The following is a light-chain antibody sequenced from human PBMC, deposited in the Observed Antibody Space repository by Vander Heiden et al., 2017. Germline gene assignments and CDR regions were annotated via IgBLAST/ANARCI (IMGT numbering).Light chain of an antibody. V-gene: IGKV1-39*01. CDR3: QQTYSAPLT. CDR2: AAS. J-gene: IGKJ4*01. Sequence: DIQMTQSPSSLSASVGDRVTITCRASQSISSYLHWYQQKPGKAPKLLIYAASSLQSGVPSRFGGSGSGTDFTLTISNLQREDFATYYCQQTYSAPLTFGGGTEVEIK. CDR1: QSISSY.